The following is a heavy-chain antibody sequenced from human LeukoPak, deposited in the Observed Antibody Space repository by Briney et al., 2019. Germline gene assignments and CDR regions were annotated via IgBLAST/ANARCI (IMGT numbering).Heavy chain of an antibody. CDR1: GFTFSSYR. J-gene: IGHJ4*02. D-gene: IGHD5-12*01. V-gene: IGHV3-21*01. Sequence: GGSLRLSCAASGFTFSSYRMNWVRQPPGKGLEWVSSISSSGSDMYYAESVKGRFTISRDNAKNSLCLQMNSLRAEDTAVYYCASSRVATSDSWGQGTLVTVSS. CDR3: ASSRVATSDS. CDR2: ISSSGSDM.